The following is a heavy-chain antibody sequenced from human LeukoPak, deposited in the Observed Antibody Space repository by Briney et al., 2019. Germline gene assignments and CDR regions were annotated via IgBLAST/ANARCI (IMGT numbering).Heavy chain of an antibody. V-gene: IGHV3-48*04. D-gene: IGHD2-2*02. CDR3: ARNLMDCSSTTCYTDAFDI. J-gene: IGHJ3*02. CDR2: ISSSSSTI. Sequence: PGGSLRLSCAASGFTFSSYSMNWVRQAPGRGLEWVSYISSSSSTIYYADSVKGRFTISRDNAKNSLYLQMNSLRAEDTAVYYCARNLMDCSSTTCYTDAFDIWGQGTMVTVSS. CDR1: GFTFSSYS.